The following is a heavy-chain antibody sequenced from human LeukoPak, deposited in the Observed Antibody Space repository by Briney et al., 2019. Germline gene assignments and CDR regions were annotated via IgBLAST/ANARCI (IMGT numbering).Heavy chain of an antibody. CDR3: ASVDTAMVDLYFDL. D-gene: IGHD5-18*01. CDR2: IYYSGST. V-gene: IGHV4-59*01. J-gene: IGHJ2*01. CDR1: GGAISSYY. Sequence: SETLSLTCTVSGGAISSYYWSWIRQPPGKGLEWIGYIYYSGSTNYNPSLKSRVTISVDTSKNQSSLKLSSVTAADTAVYYCASVDTAMVDLYFDLWGRGTLVTVSS.